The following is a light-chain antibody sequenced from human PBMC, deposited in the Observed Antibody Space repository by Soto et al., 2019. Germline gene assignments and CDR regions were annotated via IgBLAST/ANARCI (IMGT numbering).Light chain of an antibody. CDR3: QQSSSTPLT. CDR2: TAS. V-gene: IGKV1-39*01. J-gene: IGKJ4*01. Sequence: DLEMTQVEFKRSAYVRVGNKISSRASQNIRSYLNWYQQKPGKAPKVLIYTASSLQTGVPSMFSGSGSGTDFSGIIISLQPEYRSTVYCQQSSSTPLTLWGGTKVDIK. CDR1: QNIRSY.